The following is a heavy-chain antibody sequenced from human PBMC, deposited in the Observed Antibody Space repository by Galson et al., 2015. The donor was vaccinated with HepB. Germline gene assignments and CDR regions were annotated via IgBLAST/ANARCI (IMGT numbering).Heavy chain of an antibody. CDR2: ISAYNGNT. Sequence: SVKVSCKASGYTFTSYGISWVRQAPGQGLEWMGWISAYNGNTNYAQKLQGRVTMTTDTSTSTAYMELRSLRSDDTAVYYCARDGYIVVVVAATPELYYYYGMDVWGQGTTVTVSS. CDR1: GYTFTSYG. D-gene: IGHD2-15*01. J-gene: IGHJ6*02. V-gene: IGHV1-18*04. CDR3: ARDGYIVVVVAATPELYYYYGMDV.